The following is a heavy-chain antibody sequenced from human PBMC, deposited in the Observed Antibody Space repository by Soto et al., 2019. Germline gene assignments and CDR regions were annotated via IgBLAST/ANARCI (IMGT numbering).Heavy chain of an antibody. CDR1: GGSISSGGYY. D-gene: IGHD4-17*01. CDR3: ARDADVTHSDYGGSEYYHGMDV. CDR2: IYYSGST. J-gene: IGHJ6*02. Sequence: SETLSLTCTVSGGSISSGGYYWSWIRQHPGKGLEWIGYIYYSGSTYYNPSLQSRLTISIDTSKNRFSLKLSSVTAADTAVYYRARDADVTHSDYGGSEYYHGMDVWGQGTTVTVSS. V-gene: IGHV4-31*03.